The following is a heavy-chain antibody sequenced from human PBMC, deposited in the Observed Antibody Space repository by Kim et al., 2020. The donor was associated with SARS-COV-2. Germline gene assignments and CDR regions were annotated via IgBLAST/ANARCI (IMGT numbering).Heavy chain of an antibody. CDR2: IGTAGDT. CDR1: GFTFSSYD. CDR3: ARMPISYGSESRVLYYYGMDV. J-gene: IGHJ6*02. D-gene: IGHD3-10*01. V-gene: IGHV3-13*04. Sequence: GGSLRLSCAASGFTFSSYDMHWVRQATGKGLEWVSAIGTAGDTYYPGSVKGRFTISRENAKNSLYLQMNSLRAGDTAVYYCARMPISYGSESRVLYYYGMDVWGQGTTVTVSS.